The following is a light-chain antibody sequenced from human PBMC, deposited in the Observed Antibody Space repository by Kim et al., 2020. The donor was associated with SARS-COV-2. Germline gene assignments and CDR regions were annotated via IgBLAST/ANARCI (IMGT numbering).Light chain of an antibody. CDR2: DVS. J-gene: IGLJ2*01. Sequence: GQSITISCTGTSSLVGDYNYVSWYQQHPDKAPKLIIYDVSDRPSGVSTHVSGSKSGNTASLTISGLQAADEADYYCTSYTGADTVVFGGGTQLTVL. V-gene: IGLV2-14*03. CDR3: TSYTGADTVV. CDR1: SSLVGDYNY.